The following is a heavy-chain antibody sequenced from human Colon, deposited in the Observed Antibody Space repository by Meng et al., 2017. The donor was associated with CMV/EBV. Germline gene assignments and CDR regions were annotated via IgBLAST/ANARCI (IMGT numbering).Heavy chain of an antibody. D-gene: IGHD5-12*01. CDR1: GVSITSSTDY. Sequence: SETLSLTCTVSGVSITSSTDYWGWIRQPPGKGLEWIGTVYYSGTTYYNPSLKSRVTISVDTSKKQFSLRLSSVTAADTSIYYCARPSYNGWYYYDSWGQGTLVTVSS. J-gene: IGHJ4*02. CDR3: ARPSYNGWYYYDS. CDR2: VYYSGTT. V-gene: IGHV4-39*01.